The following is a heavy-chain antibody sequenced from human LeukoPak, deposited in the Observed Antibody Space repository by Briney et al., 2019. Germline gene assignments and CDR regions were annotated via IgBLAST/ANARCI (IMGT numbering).Heavy chain of an antibody. D-gene: IGHD1-26*01. J-gene: IGHJ4*02. V-gene: IGHV1-2*02. CDR3: ARVGGATTFYFDY. Sequence: ASVKVSCKASGYTFTGYYMHWVRQAPGQGLEWMGWINPNSGGTNYAQKFQGRVTITRDTSISTAYMELSRLRFDDTAVYYCARVGGATTFYFDYWGQGTLVTVSS. CDR1: GYTFTGYY. CDR2: INPNSGGT.